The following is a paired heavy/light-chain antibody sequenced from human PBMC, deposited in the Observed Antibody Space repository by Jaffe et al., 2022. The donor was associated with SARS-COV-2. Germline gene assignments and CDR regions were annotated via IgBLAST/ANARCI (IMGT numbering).Heavy chain of an antibody. CDR3: ARGRAVTGADY. V-gene: IGHV4-61*02. Sequence: QVQLQESGPGLVKPSQTLSLTCTVSGGSMTSTLYYWSWVRQPAGKGLEWIGRVYPSGSTNYNPSLKSRVTISVATSKNLFSLNLTSVTAADTAVYYCARGRAVTGADYWGQGTLVTVSS. D-gene: IGHD2-21*02. J-gene: IGHJ4*02. CDR2: VYPSGST. CDR1: GGSMTSTLYY.
Light chain of an antibody. CDR3: HQYFSAPLT. CDR2: WAS. J-gene: IGKJ2*01. Sequence: DIVMTQSPDSLAVSLGEGATISCKSSESVLYSANNKDYLAWYQQKPGQPPKLLIHWASTRESGVPDRFSGSGSGTDFTLTISSLQAEDVAIYYCHQYFSAPLTFGQGTKLEIK. V-gene: IGKV4-1*01. CDR1: ESVLYSANNKDY.